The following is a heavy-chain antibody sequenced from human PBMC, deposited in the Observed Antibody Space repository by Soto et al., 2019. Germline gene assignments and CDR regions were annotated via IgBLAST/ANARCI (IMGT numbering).Heavy chain of an antibody. CDR3: ARDRYCCGGSCSYMDV. V-gene: IGHV1-69*04. Sequence: SSVKVSCKASGYTFSGYHMHWLRQAPGQGLEWMGRIIPSRGIANYAQKFQGRVTITADKSTSTAYMELSSLRSEDTAVYYCARDRYCCGGSCSYMDVWGKGTTVTVSS. CDR1: GYTFSGYH. J-gene: IGHJ6*03. D-gene: IGHD2-15*01. CDR2: IIPSRGIA.